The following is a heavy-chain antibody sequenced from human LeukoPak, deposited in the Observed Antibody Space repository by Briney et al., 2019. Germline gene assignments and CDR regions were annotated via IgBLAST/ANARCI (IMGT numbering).Heavy chain of an antibody. J-gene: IGHJ4*02. D-gene: IGHD3-10*01. CDR3: AKDWNYDGSGSLWD. Sequence: ASVKVSCKASGYTFSNYNIHWLRQAPGQGLEWMGIVNPSGDSTNYAQNFQGRVTMTGDTSTSTVYMELSSLRAEDTGLYYCAKDWNYDGSGSLWDWGQGTLVTVSS. CDR2: VNPSGDST. CDR1: GYTFSNYN. V-gene: IGHV1-46*01.